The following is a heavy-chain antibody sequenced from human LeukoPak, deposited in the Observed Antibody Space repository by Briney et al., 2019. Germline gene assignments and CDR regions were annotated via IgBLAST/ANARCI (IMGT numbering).Heavy chain of an antibody. CDR3: ASMYYGSGSQVDY. D-gene: IGHD3-10*01. Sequence: SETLSLTCAVYGGSFSGYYWSWIRQPPGKGLEWIGEINHSGSTNYNPSLKSRVTISVDTSKNQFSLKLSSVTAADTAVYYCASMYYGSGSQVDYWGQGTLVTVSS. CDR2: INHSGST. J-gene: IGHJ4*02. CDR1: GGSFSGYY. V-gene: IGHV4-34*01.